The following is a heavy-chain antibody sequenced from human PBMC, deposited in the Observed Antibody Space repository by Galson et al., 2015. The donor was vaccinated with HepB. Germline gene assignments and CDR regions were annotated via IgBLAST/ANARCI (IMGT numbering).Heavy chain of an antibody. CDR3: AREDAGASLDY. Sequence: SLRLSCAASEFTFNRYWMSWVRQAPGKGLEWVANIMQDGSEKYYVDSVKGRFTISRDNAKNSLYLQMNSLRAEDTAVYYCAREDAGASLDYWGQGTLVTVSS. CDR2: IMQDGSEK. D-gene: IGHD1-26*01. V-gene: IGHV3-7*03. CDR1: EFTFNRYW. J-gene: IGHJ4*02.